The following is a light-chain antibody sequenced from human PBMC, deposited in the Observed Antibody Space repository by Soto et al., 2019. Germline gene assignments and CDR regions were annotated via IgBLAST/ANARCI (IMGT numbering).Light chain of an antibody. CDR3: QQYHQWYT. Sequence: DIHMTQSPSILSASVGDRVTITCRASQNINSWLAWYQHKPGKAPKLLMYKSSSLEGGVPSRFSGSGSGTEFTLTISSLQPDDFATYYCQQYHQWYTFGQGTKLEIK. V-gene: IGKV1-5*03. J-gene: IGKJ2*01. CDR1: QNINSW. CDR2: KSS.